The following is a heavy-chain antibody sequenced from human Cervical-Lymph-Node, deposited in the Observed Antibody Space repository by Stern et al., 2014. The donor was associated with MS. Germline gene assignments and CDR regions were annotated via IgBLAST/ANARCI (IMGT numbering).Heavy chain of an antibody. CDR1: GYTFTSYY. V-gene: IGHV1-46*03. J-gene: IGHJ3*02. CDR2: INPSGGST. Sequence: QVQLGQSGAEVKKPGASVKVSCKASGYTFTSYYMHWVRQAPGQGLEWMGIINPSGGSTSYAQKFQGRVTMTRDTSTSTVYMELSSLRSEDTAVYYCATDMVATHDAFDIWGQGTMVTVSS. CDR3: ATDMVATHDAFDI. D-gene: IGHD5-12*01.